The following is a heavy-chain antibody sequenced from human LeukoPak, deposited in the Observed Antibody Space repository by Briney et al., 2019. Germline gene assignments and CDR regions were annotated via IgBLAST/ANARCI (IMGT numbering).Heavy chain of an antibody. CDR3: TRVKALSGTPPTRPSDY. CDR1: GGSISSGGYY. CDR2: IYYRGSS. Sequence: SQTLSLTCTVSGGSISSGGYYWSWIRQHPGKGLEWIGYIYYRGSSYYNPSLKSRPTISVDPSKNQFSLKLSSVTAADTAVYYCTRVKALSGTPPTRPSDYWGQGTLVTVSS. J-gene: IGHJ4*02. D-gene: IGHD6-19*01. V-gene: IGHV4-31*03.